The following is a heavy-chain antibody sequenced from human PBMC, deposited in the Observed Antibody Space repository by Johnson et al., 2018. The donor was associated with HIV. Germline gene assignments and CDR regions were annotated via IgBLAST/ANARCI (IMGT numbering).Heavy chain of an antibody. Sequence: QVQLVESGGGLVQPGGSLRLSCAASGFTFSSYDMHWVRQGTGKGLEWVAVISYDGSNKYYADSVKGRFTISRDNSKNTLYLQMNSLRAEDTAVYYCARDLDTAMVTCAFDIWGQGTMVTVSS. V-gene: IGHV3-30-3*01. CDR2: ISYDGSNK. CDR1: GFTFSSYD. D-gene: IGHD5-18*01. CDR3: ARDLDTAMVTCAFDI. J-gene: IGHJ3*02.